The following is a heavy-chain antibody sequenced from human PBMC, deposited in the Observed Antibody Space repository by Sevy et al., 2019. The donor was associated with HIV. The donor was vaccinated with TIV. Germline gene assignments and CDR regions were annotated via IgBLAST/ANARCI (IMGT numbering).Heavy chain of an antibody. Sequence: SETLSLTCTVSGGSISSKNYYWCWLRQPPGKGLEWIGSVYYSGSTYYNPSLKSRVTISVETSKNQFSLTLSSVTAADTAVYYCARSPPWGNTWLYYFDNWGQGILVTVSS. V-gene: IGHV4-39*01. D-gene: IGHD6-13*01. CDR2: VYYSGST. CDR3: ARSPPWGNTWLYYFDN. J-gene: IGHJ4*02. CDR1: GGSISSKNYY.